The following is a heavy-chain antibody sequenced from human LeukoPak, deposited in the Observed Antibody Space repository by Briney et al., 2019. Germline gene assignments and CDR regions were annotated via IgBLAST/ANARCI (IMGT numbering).Heavy chain of an antibody. CDR1: GLTLSTYS. J-gene: IGHJ4*02. D-gene: IGHD3-10*01. CDR3: AKVRAVLWFGEWNF. V-gene: IGHV3-30*02. CDR2: IRYDGSNK. Sequence: PGGSLRLSCAASGLTLSTYSMHWVRQAPGKGLEWVAFIRYDGSNKYYADSVKGRFTISRDNSKNTLYLQMNSLRAEDTAVYYCAKVRAVLWFGEWNFGGQGTLVTVSS.